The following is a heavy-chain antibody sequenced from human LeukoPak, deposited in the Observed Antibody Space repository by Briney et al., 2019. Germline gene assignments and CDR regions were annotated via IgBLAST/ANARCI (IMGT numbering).Heavy chain of an antibody. CDR3: ASLWGSKQVATEG. J-gene: IGHJ4*02. D-gene: IGHD5-12*01. Sequence: ASVKVSCKASGGTFSSYAISWVRQAPGQGLEWMGGIIPIFGTANYAQKFQGRVTITADESTSTAYMELSSLRSEDTAVYYCASLWGSKQVATEGWGRGTLVTVSS. CDR1: GGTFSSYA. CDR2: IIPIFGTA. V-gene: IGHV1-69*13.